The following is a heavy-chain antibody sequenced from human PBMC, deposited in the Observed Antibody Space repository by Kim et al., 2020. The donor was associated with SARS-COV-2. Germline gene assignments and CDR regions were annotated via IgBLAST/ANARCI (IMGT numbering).Heavy chain of an antibody. V-gene: IGHV2-70*01. CDR3: ARSTKAAADNHFDY. CDR2: IDWDDDK. CDR1: GFSLSTSGMC. D-gene: IGHD6-13*01. J-gene: IGHJ4*02. Sequence: SGPTLVKPTQTLTLTCTFSGFSLSTSGMCVSWIRQPPGKALEWLTLIDWDDDKYYSTSLKTRLTISKDTSKNQVVLTMTNMDPVDTATYYCARSTKAAADNHFDYWGQGTLVTVSS.